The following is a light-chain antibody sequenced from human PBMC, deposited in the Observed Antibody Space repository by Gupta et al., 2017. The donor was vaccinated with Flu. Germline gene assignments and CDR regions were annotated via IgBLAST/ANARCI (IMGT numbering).Light chain of an antibody. CDR2: SAS. V-gene: IGKV3-15*01. CDR1: QSISSN. CDR3: QQYNNWPPMYT. Sequence: RATLSCRASQSISSNLAWYQQKPGQAPRLLIYSASTRATGVPVRFSGSGSGTEFTLTISSLQSEDFAVYYCQQYNNWPPMYTFGQGTTLEIK. J-gene: IGKJ2*01.